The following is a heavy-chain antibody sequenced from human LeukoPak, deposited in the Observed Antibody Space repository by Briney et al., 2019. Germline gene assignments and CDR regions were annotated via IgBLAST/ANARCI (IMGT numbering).Heavy chain of an antibody. J-gene: IGHJ4*02. D-gene: IGHD3-10*01. CDR1: GGSISSSSYY. CDR3: ARSADYYGSGSLVDY. CDR2: IYYSGST. V-gene: IGHV4-39*07. Sequence: SETLSLSCTVSGGSISSSSYYWGWIRQPPGKGLEWIGSIYYSGSTYYNPSLKSRVTISVDTSKNQFSLKLSSVTAADTAVYYCARSADYYGSGSLVDYWGQGTLVTVSS.